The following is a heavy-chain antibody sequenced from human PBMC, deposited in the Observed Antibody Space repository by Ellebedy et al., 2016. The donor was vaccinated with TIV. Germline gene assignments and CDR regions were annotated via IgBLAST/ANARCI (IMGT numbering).Heavy chain of an antibody. Sequence: GGSLRLXXAASGLTFRSYAMAWVRQAPGKGLECVSVISGRGGNTYYADSVKGRFTISRDNSKNTVYLQMNNLRAEDTAVHYCAKAYGDSANWYFDLWGRGTLITVSP. D-gene: IGHD4-17*01. CDR3: AKAYGDSANWYFDL. V-gene: IGHV3-23*01. CDR1: GLTFRSYA. J-gene: IGHJ2*01. CDR2: ISGRGGNT.